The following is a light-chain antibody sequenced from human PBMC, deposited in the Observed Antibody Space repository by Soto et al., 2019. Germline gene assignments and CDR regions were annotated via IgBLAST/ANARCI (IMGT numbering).Light chain of an antibody. J-gene: IGLJ3*02. CDR2: DNN. CDR1: SANIGNNY. Sequence: QLVLTHPPSVSASPGQKVTISCSVSSANIGNNYVSWYQQLPGTAPKLLIYDNNKRPSGIPDRFSGSKSGTSATLGITGLQTGDEADYYCGTWDSSLSPAVFGEGTLLTVL. CDR3: GTWDSSLSPAV. V-gene: IGLV1-51*01.